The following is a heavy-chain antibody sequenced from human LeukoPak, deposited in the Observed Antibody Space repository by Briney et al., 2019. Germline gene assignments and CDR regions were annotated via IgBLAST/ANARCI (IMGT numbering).Heavy chain of an antibody. CDR2: INHSGST. J-gene: IGHJ3*02. D-gene: IGHD6-19*01. CDR1: GGSFSGYY. CDR3: ARAPYSSGWPDAFDI. Sequence: SETLSLTCAVYGGSFSGYYWSWIRQPPGKGLEWIGEINHSGSTNYNPSLKSRVTISVDTSKNQFSLKLSSVTAADTAVYYCARAPYSSGWPDAFDIWGQGTMATVSS. V-gene: IGHV4-34*01.